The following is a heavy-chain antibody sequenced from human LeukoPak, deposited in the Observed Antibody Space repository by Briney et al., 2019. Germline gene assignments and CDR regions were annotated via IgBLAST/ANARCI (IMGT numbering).Heavy chain of an antibody. CDR2: IRYDGSNK. J-gene: IGHJ4*02. D-gene: IGHD3-22*01. Sequence: GGSLRLSCAASGFTFSSYGMHWVRQAPGKGLEWVAFIRYDGSNKYYADSVKGRFTISRDNSKDTLYLQMNSLRAEDTAVYYCARESESYDSSGSTFGYWGQGTLVTVSS. CDR1: GFTFSSYG. CDR3: ARESESYDSSGSTFGY. V-gene: IGHV3-30*02.